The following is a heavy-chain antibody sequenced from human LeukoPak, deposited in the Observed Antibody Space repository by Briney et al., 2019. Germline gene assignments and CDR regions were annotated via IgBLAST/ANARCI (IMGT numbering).Heavy chain of an antibody. CDR2: IYHSGST. Sequence: PSETLSLTCTVSGGSISSGGYYWSWIRQPPGKGLEWIGYIYHSGSTYYNPSLKSRVTISVDRSKNQFSLKLCSVTAADTAVYYCAREGVAAAGTKVPWGQGTLVTVSS. V-gene: IGHV4-30-2*01. D-gene: IGHD6-13*01. J-gene: IGHJ5*02. CDR3: AREGVAAAGTKVP. CDR1: GGSISSGGYY.